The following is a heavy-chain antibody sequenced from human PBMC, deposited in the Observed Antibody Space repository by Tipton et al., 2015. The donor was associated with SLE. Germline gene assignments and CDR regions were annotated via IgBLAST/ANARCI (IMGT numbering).Heavy chain of an antibody. CDR3: ARGEINRAFDL. D-gene: IGHD1-14*01. CDR2: ISPHNGGT. V-gene: IGHV1-2*02. CDR1: GYSFTGYY. Sequence: QSGAEVKKPGASVKVSCKASGYSFTGYYIHWVRQAPGQGLEWMGWISPHNGGTNFAQKFEGRVTMIGDTSVSTAYMELSRLTSDDTAVYYCARGEINRAFDLWGQGTMVIVSS. J-gene: IGHJ3*01.